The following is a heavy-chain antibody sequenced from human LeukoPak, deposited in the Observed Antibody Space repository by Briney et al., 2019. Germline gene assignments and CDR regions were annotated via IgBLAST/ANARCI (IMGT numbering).Heavy chain of an antibody. V-gene: IGHV5-51*01. Sequence: RGESLKISCKGSGYSFTNYWIGWVRQMPGKGLKWMGIIYPGDSDARYSPSFQGQVTISADKSISTAYLQWSSLKASDTAMYYCARRSSGSYASFDYWGQGTLVTVSS. CDR3: ARRSSGSYASFDY. J-gene: IGHJ4*02. CDR2: IYPGDSDA. CDR1: GYSFTNYW. D-gene: IGHD1-26*01.